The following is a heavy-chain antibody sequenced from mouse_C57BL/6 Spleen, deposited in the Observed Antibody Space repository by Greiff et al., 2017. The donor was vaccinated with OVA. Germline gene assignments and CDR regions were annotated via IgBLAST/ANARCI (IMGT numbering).Heavy chain of an antibody. D-gene: IGHD2-4*01. CDR2: IEPEDGET. Sequence: VQLQQSGAELVKPGASVKLSCTASGFNIKDYYMHWVKQRTEQGLEWIGRIEPEDGETKYATKFQGKATIIAYTSSNTAYLLLSSLTAEDTAVSYCASGEDDYDAFGYWGQGTTLTVSS. CDR3: ASGEDDYDAFGY. V-gene: IGHV14-2*01. J-gene: IGHJ2*01. CDR1: GFNIKDYY.